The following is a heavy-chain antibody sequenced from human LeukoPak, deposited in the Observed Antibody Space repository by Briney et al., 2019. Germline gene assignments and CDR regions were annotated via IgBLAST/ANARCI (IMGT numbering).Heavy chain of an antibody. V-gene: IGHV4-4*07. CDR3: ARSRVYYDSSGYYFSFDY. Sequence: SETLSLTCTVSGGSIGRYYWSWIRQPAGKGLEWIGRISTTGGTDYNPSLQSRVTMSLDTSKNQFSLKLSSVTAADTAVYYCARSRVYYDSSGYYFSFDYWGQGTLVTVSS. D-gene: IGHD3-22*01. J-gene: IGHJ4*02. CDR2: ISTTGGT. CDR1: GGSIGRYY.